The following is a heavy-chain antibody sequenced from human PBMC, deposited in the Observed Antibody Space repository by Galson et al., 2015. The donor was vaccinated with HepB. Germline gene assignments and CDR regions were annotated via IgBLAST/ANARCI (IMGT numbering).Heavy chain of an antibody. CDR2: IGGYNDNG. CDR1: GYTFTRYT. J-gene: IGHJ4*02. Sequence: QSGAEVKKPGASVKVSCKSSGYTFTRYTTSWLRQAPGQGLEWLGWIGGYNDNGKSVQKVQGRVTMTTDTSTSTAYMELRSLRSDDTALYYCARGGMATIGGPTFDYWGQGTLVTVSS. CDR3: ARGGMATIGGPTFDY. V-gene: IGHV1-18*01. D-gene: IGHD5-24*01.